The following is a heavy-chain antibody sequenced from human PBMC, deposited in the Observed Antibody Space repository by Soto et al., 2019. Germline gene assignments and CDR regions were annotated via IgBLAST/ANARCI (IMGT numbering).Heavy chain of an antibody. D-gene: IGHD2-15*01. J-gene: IGHJ4*02. V-gene: IGHV3-7*01. CDR1: GFTFSSYW. CDR3: ARNSRGYCSGGSCYGLFDY. Sequence: GGSLRLSCAASGFTFSSYWMSWVRQAPGKGLEWVANIKQDGSEKYHGDSVKGRFTISRDNAKNSLYLQMNSLRAEDTAVYYCARNSRGYCSGGSCYGLFDYWGQGTLVTVSS. CDR2: IKQDGSEK.